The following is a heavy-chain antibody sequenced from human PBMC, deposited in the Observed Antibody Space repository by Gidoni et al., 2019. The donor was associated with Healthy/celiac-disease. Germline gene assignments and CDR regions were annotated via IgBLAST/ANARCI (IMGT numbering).Heavy chain of an antibody. CDR3: ARVAGSGKIDY. D-gene: IGHD1-26*01. Sequence: VQLVQSGAAVKKPGASVKVSCQASGYTFTSYYMHWVRQAPGQGLEWMGINNPSGGSTSYAQKFQGRVTMTRDTSTSTVYMERSSLRSEETAVYYCARVAGSGKIDYWGQGTLVTVSS. CDR1: GYTFTSYY. CDR2: NNPSGGST. V-gene: IGHV1-46*01. J-gene: IGHJ4*02.